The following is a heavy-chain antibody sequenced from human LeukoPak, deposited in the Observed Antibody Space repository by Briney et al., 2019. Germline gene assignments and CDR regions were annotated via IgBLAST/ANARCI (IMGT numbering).Heavy chain of an antibody. Sequence: PGGSLRLSCAASGFTFSSYSMNWVRQAPGKGLEWVSYISSSSSTIYYADSVKGRFTISRDNAKNSLYLQMNSLRAEDTAVYYCARDSSPDYFDYWGQGTLVTVSS. CDR2: ISSSSSTI. J-gene: IGHJ4*02. CDR1: GFTFSSYS. V-gene: IGHV3-48*04. D-gene: IGHD2-2*01. CDR3: ARDSSPDYFDY.